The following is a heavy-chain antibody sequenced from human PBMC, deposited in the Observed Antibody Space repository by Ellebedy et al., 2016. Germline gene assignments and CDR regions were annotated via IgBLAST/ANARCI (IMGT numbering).Heavy chain of an antibody. Sequence: SLKISXAASGFPFATYGIHWVRQAPGKGLEWVAVISYDESHKYYAESVKGRFTISRDNSKNTVSLQMNSLRPEDTAVYYCAGGELLSLFDYWGQGTLVTVSS. V-gene: IGHV3-30*03. CDR3: AGGELLSLFDY. CDR1: GFPFATYG. J-gene: IGHJ4*02. CDR2: ISYDESHK. D-gene: IGHD3-10*01.